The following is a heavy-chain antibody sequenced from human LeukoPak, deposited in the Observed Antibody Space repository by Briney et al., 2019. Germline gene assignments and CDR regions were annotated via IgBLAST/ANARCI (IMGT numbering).Heavy chain of an antibody. J-gene: IGHJ4*02. V-gene: IGHV4-39*01. Sequence: SETLSLTCTISGDSISSSSYYWGWIRQPPGKGLEWIGNIYYSGSTYYNPSLKSRVTISVDTSKNQFSLKLSSVTAADTAVYYCARLRPSKPDYWGQGTLVTVSS. CDR3: ARLRPSKPDY. D-gene: IGHD3-3*02. CDR2: IYYSGST. CDR1: GDSISSSSYY.